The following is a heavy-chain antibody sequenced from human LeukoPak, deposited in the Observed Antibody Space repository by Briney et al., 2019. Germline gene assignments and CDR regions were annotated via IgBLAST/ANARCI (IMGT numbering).Heavy chain of an antibody. V-gene: IGHV3-23*01. CDR3: AKAPSIAAAGTFDY. D-gene: IGHD6-13*01. CDR1: GFTFSSYA. J-gene: IGHJ4*02. CDR2: ISGSGGST. Sequence: GGSLRLSCAASGFTFSSYAMSWVRQAPGKWLELVSAISGSGGSTYYADSVKGRFTISRDNSKNTLYLQMNSLRAEDTAVYYCAKAPSIAAAGTFDYWGQGTLVTVSS.